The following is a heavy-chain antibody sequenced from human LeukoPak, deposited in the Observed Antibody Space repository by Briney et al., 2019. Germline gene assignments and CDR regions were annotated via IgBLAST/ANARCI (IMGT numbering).Heavy chain of an antibody. CDR3: ARDGSGTVDAFDI. Sequence: GGSLRLSCAASGLTFSSYSMNWVRQAPGKGLEWVSSISSSSSYIYYADSVKGRFTISRDNAKNSLYLQMNSLRAEDTAVYYCARDGSGTVDAFDIWGQGTMVTVSS. CDR1: GLTFSSYS. J-gene: IGHJ3*02. CDR2: ISSSSSYI. V-gene: IGHV3-21*01. D-gene: IGHD3-10*01.